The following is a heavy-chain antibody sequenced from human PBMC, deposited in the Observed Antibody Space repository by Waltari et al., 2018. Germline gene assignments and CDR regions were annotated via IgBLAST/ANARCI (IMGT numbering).Heavy chain of an antibody. CDR2: IYTSGST. Sequence: QVQLQESGPGLVKPSQTLSLTCTVSGGSISSGSYYWSWIRQAAGKGLEWIGRIYTSGSTNYNPSLKSRVTISVDTSKNQFSLKLSSVTAADTAVYYCARDTYYYDSSGYYHSMDVWGQGTTVTVSS. V-gene: IGHV4-61*02. D-gene: IGHD3-22*01. CDR1: GGSISSGSYY. CDR3: ARDTYYYDSSGYYHSMDV. J-gene: IGHJ6*02.